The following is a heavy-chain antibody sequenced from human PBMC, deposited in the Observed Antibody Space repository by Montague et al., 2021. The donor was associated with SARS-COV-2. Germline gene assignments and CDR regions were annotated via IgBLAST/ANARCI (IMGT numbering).Heavy chain of an antibody. CDR2: IYYSGST. Sequence: SETLSLTCTVSGGSIGSSSYYWGWIRQPPGKGLEWIGTIYYSGSTYYNPSLKSRVTISVDTSKNQFSLKLSSVTAADTAVYYCARGWFSPMLVVVIRGPFDYGGQGALVTVSS. J-gene: IGHJ4*02. CDR1: GGSIGSSSYY. V-gene: IGHV4-39*07. D-gene: IGHD3-22*01. CDR3: ARGWFSPMLVVVIRGPFDY.